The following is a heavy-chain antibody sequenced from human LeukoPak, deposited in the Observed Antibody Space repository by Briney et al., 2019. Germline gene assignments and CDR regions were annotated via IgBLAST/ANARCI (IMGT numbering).Heavy chain of an antibody. D-gene: IGHD3-9*01. CDR1: DFSVSSGFY. V-gene: IGHV4-38-2*01. Sequence: RPSETLSLTCAVSDFSVSSGFYWAWIRQSPGKGLEWIASVYHSGNTYSNPSLKSRLTISVDTSLNNFSLRLTSVTAADTAVYYCARVARYTDYLSPSGGLWEYNFDYWGQGSLVTVSS. CDR2: VYHSGNT. J-gene: IGHJ4*02. CDR3: ARVARYTDYLSPSGGLWEYNFDY.